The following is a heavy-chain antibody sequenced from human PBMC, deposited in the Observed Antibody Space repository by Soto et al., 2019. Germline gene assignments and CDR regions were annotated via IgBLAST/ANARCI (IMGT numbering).Heavy chain of an antibody. D-gene: IGHD2-15*01. V-gene: IGHV4-59*01. CDR1: GASIKSYY. CDR2: MYYSGTT. J-gene: IGHJ4*02. Sequence: QVQLQESGPGLVKPSETLSLTCTVSGASIKSYYWSWMRQFPGKGLEWIGNMYYSGTTNYNPSLQSRDTLSVDTSKNQFSLELTSVTAADTAVYYCAAAYDYWGQGTLVTFAS. CDR3: AAAYDY.